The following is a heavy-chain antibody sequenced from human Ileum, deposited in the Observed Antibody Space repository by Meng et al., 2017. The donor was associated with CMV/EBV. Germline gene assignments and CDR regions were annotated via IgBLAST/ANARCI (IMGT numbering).Heavy chain of an antibody. V-gene: IGHV4-34*01. D-gene: IGHD5-18*01. CDR1: DALCGGEF. J-gene: IGHJ5*02. CDR2: IDQSGIT. Sequence: CMRSASLSLRGAVYDALCGGEFCTWIRQAPGRGLEWVGDIDQSGITNCIPPLKSRVTMSVDTPTNQFSLKLSSVTSEDTDVYYCARGRWRGYNSGYMYNWFDPWGQGTLVTVSS. CDR3: ARGRWRGYNSGYMYNWFDP.